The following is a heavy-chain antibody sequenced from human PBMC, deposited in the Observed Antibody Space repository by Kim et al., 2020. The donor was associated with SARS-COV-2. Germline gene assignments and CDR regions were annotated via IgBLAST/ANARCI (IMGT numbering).Heavy chain of an antibody. J-gene: IGHJ4*02. Sequence: YNPSLKSRVTISVDTSKNQFSLKLSSVTAADTAVYYCARRPWSGSGRFDYWGQGTLVTVSS. D-gene: IGHD3-10*01. CDR3: ARRPWSGSGRFDY. V-gene: IGHV4-34*01.